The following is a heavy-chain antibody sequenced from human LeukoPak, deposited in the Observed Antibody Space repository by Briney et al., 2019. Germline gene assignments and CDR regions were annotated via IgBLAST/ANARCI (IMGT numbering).Heavy chain of an antibody. Sequence: SETLSLTCTVSGGSISSAYWSWIRQPPGKGLEWIGYISYSGSTNYNPSLKSRVTISVDMSKNQFSLKLRSVTAADTAVYYCARYPGLEGAGSKGAFDYWGQGTLVTVSS. V-gene: IGHV4-59*01. CDR1: GGSISSAY. CDR2: ISYSGST. J-gene: IGHJ4*02. CDR3: ARYPGLEGAGSKGAFDY. D-gene: IGHD3-10*01.